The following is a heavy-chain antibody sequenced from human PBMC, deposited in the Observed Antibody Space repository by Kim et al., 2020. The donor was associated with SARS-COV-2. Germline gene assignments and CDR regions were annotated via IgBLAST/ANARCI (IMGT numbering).Heavy chain of an antibody. CDR1: FYSLIISS. V-gene: IGHV4-4*07. J-gene: IGHJ5*02. D-gene: IGHD6-19*01. Sequence: SYTLSLTFSFSFYSLIISSFTFLLPPSFPFLYSPFLLSPIFLPNYHPALKSRVTMSLDTSKNQFSLKLISVTAADTAVYYCVRDPGHSSGWYGPWGQGTLVTVS. CDR2: LSPIFLP. CDR3: VRDPGHSSGWYGP.